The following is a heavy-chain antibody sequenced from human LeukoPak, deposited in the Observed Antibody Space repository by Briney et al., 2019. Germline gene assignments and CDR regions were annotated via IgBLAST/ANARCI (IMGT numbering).Heavy chain of an antibody. CDR3: ARDVTTMVREGDAFDI. D-gene: IGHD3-10*01. CDR1: GFTFSSNY. Sequence: GGSLRLSCTASGFTFSSNYMSWVRQAPGKGLEWVSVIYSGGSTYYADSVKRRFTIARDNSKNTLYLQMNSLRAEDTAVYYCARDVTTMVREGDAFDIWGQGTMVTVSS. V-gene: IGHV3-66*01. CDR2: IYSGGST. J-gene: IGHJ3*02.